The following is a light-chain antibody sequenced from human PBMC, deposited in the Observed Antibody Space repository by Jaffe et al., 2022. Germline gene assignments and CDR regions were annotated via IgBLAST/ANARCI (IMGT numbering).Light chain of an antibody. CDR1: QSISSN. CDR3: QQSYSNPYT. V-gene: IGKV1-39*01. Sequence: DIQMTQSPSSLSASVGDRVTITCRSSQSISSNLNWYEQKPGKAPKLLIFAASILQGGVPSRFSGSGSGTDFTLTINSLQPEDFATYYCQQSYSNPYTFGQGTKLEIK. CDR2: AAS. J-gene: IGKJ2*01.